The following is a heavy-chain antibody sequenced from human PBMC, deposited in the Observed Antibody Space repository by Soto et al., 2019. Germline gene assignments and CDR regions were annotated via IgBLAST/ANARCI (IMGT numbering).Heavy chain of an antibody. CDR3: TRHITQAPYSSFAPLSDY. V-gene: IGHV3-73*01. CDR2: IRSKANSYAT. J-gene: IGHJ4*02. CDR1: GFTFSGSA. Sequence: WGSLRLSCATSGFTFSGSAMHLVRQASGKGLEWVGRIRSKANSYATAYAASVKGRFTISRDDSKNTAYLQMNRLKTEDTAVYYCTRHITQAPYSSFAPLSDYWGQGTLVTVSS. D-gene: IGHD6-6*01.